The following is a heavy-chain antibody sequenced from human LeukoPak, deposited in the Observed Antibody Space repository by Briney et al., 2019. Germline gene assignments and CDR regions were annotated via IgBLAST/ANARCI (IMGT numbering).Heavy chain of an antibody. CDR2: IYYSGST. D-gene: IGHD1-14*01. Sequence: PSETLSLTCTVSGGSISSSSYYWGWIRQPPGKGLEWIGGIYYSGSTYYNPSLKSRVTISVDTSKNQFSLKLSSVTAADTAVYYCARDDPYKVSNPSDYWGQGTLVTVSS. CDR1: GGSISSSSYY. CDR3: ARDDPYKVSNPSDY. J-gene: IGHJ4*02. V-gene: IGHV4-39*07.